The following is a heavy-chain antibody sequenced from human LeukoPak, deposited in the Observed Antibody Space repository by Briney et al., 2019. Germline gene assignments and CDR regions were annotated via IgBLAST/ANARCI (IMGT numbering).Heavy chain of an antibody. J-gene: IGHJ4*02. Sequence: GGSLGLSCAASGFTFSSYSMKRVRQAPGKGLEWVSYISSSSSTIYYADSVKGRFAISRDNAKNSLYLQMNSLRAEDTAVYYCARGYCSGGSCYRYFDYWGQGTLVTVSS. D-gene: IGHD2-15*01. CDR3: ARGYCSGGSCYRYFDY. CDR2: ISSSSSTI. V-gene: IGHV3-48*01. CDR1: GFTFSSYS.